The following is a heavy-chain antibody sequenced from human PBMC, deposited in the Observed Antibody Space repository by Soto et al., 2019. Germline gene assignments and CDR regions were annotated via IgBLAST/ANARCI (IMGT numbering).Heavy chain of an antibody. Sequence: QVQLVQSGAEVKKPGSSVKVSCKASGGTFSSYAISWVRQAPGQGLEWMGGIIPIFGTANYAQKFQGRVTITADKSTSTAYMELSSLRSEDTAVYYCARVGLFEYCSSTSCYENYYYYYGMDVWGQGTTVTVSS. V-gene: IGHV1-69*06. J-gene: IGHJ6*02. CDR1: GGTFSSYA. CDR3: ARVGLFEYCSSTSCYENYYYYYGMDV. CDR2: IIPIFGTA. D-gene: IGHD2-2*01.